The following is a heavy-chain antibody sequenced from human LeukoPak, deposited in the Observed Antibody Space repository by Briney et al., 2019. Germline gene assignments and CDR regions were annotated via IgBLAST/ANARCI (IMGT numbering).Heavy chain of an antibody. CDR1: GGSISSSNW. Sequence: SETLSLTCAVSGGSISSSNWWSWIRQPPGKGLEWIGYIYYSGSTNYNPSLKSRVTISVDTSKNQFSLKLSSVTAADTAVYYCARISIEAAAGTAWFDPWGQGTLVTVSS. CDR2: IYYSGST. D-gene: IGHD6-13*01. V-gene: IGHV4-59*08. CDR3: ARISIEAAAGTAWFDP. J-gene: IGHJ5*02.